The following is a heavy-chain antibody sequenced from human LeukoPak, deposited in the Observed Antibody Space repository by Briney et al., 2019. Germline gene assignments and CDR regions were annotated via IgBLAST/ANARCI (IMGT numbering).Heavy chain of an antibody. CDR1: GYSISSGYY. J-gene: IGHJ4*02. CDR3: ARDYGDYGAPFDY. V-gene: IGHV4-38-2*02. D-gene: IGHD4-17*01. CDR2: IYHSGST. Sequence: SETLSLTCAVTGYSISSGYYWGWIRQPPGKGLEWIGSIYHSGSTYYNPSLKSRVTISVDTSKNQFSLKLSSVTAADTAVYYCARDYGDYGAPFDYWGQGTLVTVSS.